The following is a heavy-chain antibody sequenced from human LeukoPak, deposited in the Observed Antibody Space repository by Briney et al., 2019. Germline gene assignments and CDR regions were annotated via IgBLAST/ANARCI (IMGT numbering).Heavy chain of an antibody. CDR1: GYTFTGYY. D-gene: IGHD3-16*01. Sequence: ASVKVSCKASGYTFTGYYMHWVRQAPGQGLEWMGWINAGNGNTKYSQKFQGRVTITRDTSASTAYMELSSLRSEDTAVYYCARAWGDYWGQGTLVTVSS. V-gene: IGHV1-3*01. CDR2: INAGNGNT. J-gene: IGHJ4*02. CDR3: ARAWGDY.